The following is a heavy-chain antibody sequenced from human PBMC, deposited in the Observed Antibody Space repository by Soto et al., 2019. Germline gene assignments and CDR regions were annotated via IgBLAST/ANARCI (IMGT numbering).Heavy chain of an antibody. CDR2: IYYSGST. Sequence: SETLSLTCTVSGGSISSSSYYWGWIRQPPGKGLEWIGSIYYSGSTYYNPSLKSRVTISVETSKNKFSLKLSSVTAADTAVYYCALSKHDVNWFDPWGQGTLVTVSS. J-gene: IGHJ5*02. CDR1: GGSISSSSYY. CDR3: ALSKHDVNWFDP. V-gene: IGHV4-39*01.